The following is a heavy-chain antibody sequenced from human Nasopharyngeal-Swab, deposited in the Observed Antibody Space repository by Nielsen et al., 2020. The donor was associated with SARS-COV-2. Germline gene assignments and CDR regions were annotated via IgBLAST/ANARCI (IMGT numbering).Heavy chain of an antibody. J-gene: IGHJ4*02. V-gene: IGHV3-9*01. CDR3: ATLVATDGYSDY. CDR1: GFTFDDYV. Sequence: SLKISCAASGFTFDDYVMHWVRQAPGKGPEWVSEISWNSRSIAYADSVKGRFTISRDNAKNSLYLQMNSLTTEDTALYYCATLVATDGYSDYWGQGTLVIVSS. D-gene: IGHD5-12*01. CDR2: ISWNSRSI.